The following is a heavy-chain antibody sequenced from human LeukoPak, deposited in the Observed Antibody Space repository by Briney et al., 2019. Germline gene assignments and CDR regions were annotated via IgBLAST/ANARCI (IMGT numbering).Heavy chain of an antibody. D-gene: IGHD3-3*01. CDR2: IYYSGST. Sequence: PSETLSLTCTVSGGSVSSGSYYWSWIRQPPGKGLEWIGYIYYSGSTNCNPSLKSRVTISVDTSKNQFSLKLSSVTAADTAVYYCARMIFGVVPNIDYWGQGTLVTVSS. V-gene: IGHV4-61*01. J-gene: IGHJ4*02. CDR1: GGSVSSGSYY. CDR3: ARMIFGVVPNIDY.